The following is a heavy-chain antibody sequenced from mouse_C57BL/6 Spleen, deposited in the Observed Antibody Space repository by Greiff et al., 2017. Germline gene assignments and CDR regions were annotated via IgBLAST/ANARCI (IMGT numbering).Heavy chain of an antibody. CDR3: TRGGAGTGYWYVDV. V-gene: IGHV5-9-1*02. CDR1: GFTFSSYA. CDR2: ISSGGDYI. Sequence: EVQLQQSGEGLVKPGGSLKLSCAASGFTFSSYAMSWVRQTPEKRLEWVAYISSGGDYIYYADTVKGRFTISSDNARNTLYLQMSSLKSEDTAMYYWTRGGAGTGYWYVDVWGTGTTVTVSS. J-gene: IGHJ1*03. D-gene: IGHD4-1*01.